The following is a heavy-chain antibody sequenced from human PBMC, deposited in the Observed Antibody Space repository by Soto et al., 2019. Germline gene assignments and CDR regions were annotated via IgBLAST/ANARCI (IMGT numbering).Heavy chain of an antibody. J-gene: IGHJ4*02. CDR1: GFTFSSYW. CDR3: GRGASGSYRLDY. Sequence: EVQLVESGGGLVQPGGSLRLSCAASGFTFSSYWMHWVRQAPGKGLVWVSRINSDGSSTNYADSVKGKFTTSRDNAKNALYLQMNSRRAEDTAVYYGGRGASGSYRLDYWGQGTLVTVSS. CDR2: INSDGSST. V-gene: IGHV3-74*01. D-gene: IGHD3-10*01.